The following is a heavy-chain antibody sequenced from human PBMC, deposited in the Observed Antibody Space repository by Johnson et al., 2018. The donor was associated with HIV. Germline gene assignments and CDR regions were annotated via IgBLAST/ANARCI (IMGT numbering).Heavy chain of an antibody. V-gene: IGHV3-33*06. D-gene: IGHD2-15*01. CDR3: AKAGQMVAATSAFDI. CDR1: GFTFSTYG. CDR2: IWYDGSNK. Sequence: QVQLVESGGGVVHPGGSLRLSCAASGFTFSTYGMHWVRQAPGKGLEWVAVIWYDGSNKYYADSVKGRLTISRDNSKNTLYLQMNSLRAEDTAVYYCAKAGQMVAATSAFDIWGQGTMVTVSS. J-gene: IGHJ3*02.